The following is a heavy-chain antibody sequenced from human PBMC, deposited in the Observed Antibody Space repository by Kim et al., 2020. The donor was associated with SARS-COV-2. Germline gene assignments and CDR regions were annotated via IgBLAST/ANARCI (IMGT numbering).Heavy chain of an antibody. Sequence: GGSLRLSCAASGFSFSSYAMHWVRQPPGKGLEWVAVISYDGSNKYYADSVKGRFTISRDNSKNTLSLQMNSLRAEDTAVYYCARATGASYYYGMAVWGQG. CDR2: ISYDGSNK. CDR1: GFSFSSYA. J-gene: IGHJ6*02. CDR3: ARATGASYYYGMAV. D-gene: IGHD3-10*01. V-gene: IGHV3-30-3*01.